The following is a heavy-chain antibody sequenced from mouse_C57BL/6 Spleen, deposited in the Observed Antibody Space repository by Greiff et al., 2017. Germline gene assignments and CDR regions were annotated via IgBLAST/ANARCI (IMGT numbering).Heavy chain of an antibody. CDR1: GYAFSSYW. CDR3: ARKGVTTGVAPEYFDV. D-gene: IGHD1-1*01. Sequence: QVQLKQSGAELVKPGASVKISCKASGYAFSSYWMNWVKQRPGKGLEWIGQIYPGDSDTNYNGKFKGKATLTADKSSSTAYMQLSSLTSEDSAVYFCARKGVTTGVAPEYFDVWGTGTTVTVSS. V-gene: IGHV1-80*01. CDR2: IYPGDSDT. J-gene: IGHJ1*03.